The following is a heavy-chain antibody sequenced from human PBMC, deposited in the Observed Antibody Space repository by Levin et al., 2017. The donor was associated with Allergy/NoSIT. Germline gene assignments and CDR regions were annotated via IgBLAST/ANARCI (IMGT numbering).Heavy chain of an antibody. V-gene: IGHV3-30*04. J-gene: IGHJ2*01. CDR2: ISNDGINK. CDR1: GFPFRTYA. CDR3: AREGDISGYLRAGNFDV. Sequence: GESLKISCVASGFPFRTYAMHWVRQAPGKGLEWVAIISNDGINKYYSDSVKGRFTISRDNSKNTLSLQMNSLTSEDTALYYCAREGDISGYLRAGNFDVWGRGTLVTVSS. D-gene: IGHD3-22*01.